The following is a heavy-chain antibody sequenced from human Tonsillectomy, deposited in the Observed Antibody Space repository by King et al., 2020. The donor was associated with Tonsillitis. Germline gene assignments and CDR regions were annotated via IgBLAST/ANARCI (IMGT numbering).Heavy chain of an antibody. CDR3: AKDNAMVRGVIIKAHYYYYGMDV. D-gene: IGHD3-10*01. CDR2: ISYDGSNK. V-gene: IGHV3-30*18. CDR1: GSTFSSYG. Sequence: VQLVESGGGVVQPGRSLRLSCAASGSTFSSYGMHWVRQAPGKGLEWVAVISYDGSNKYYADSVKGRFTISRDKSKNTLYLQMNSLRAEDTAVYYCAKDNAMVRGVIIKAHYYYYGMDVWGQGTTVTVSS. J-gene: IGHJ6*02.